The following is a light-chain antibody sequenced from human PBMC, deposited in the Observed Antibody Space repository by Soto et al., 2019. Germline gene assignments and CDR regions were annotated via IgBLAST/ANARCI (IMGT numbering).Light chain of an antibody. Sequence: DIQMTQSPSTLSASVGDRVTITYRASQSISSWLAWYQQKPGKAPKLLIYKASSLESGVPSRFSGSGSGTEFTLTISSLQPDDFATYYCQQYNSWGTFGQGTKVEIK. CDR1: QSISSW. CDR2: KAS. J-gene: IGKJ1*01. V-gene: IGKV1-5*03. CDR3: QQYNSWGT.